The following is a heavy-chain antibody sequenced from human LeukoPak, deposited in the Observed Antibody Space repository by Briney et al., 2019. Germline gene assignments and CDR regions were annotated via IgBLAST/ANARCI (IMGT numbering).Heavy chain of an antibody. CDR1: GYTFTGYY. D-gene: IGHD2-21*02. V-gene: IGHV1-2*02. J-gene: IGHJ1*01. CDR2: INPNSGGT. CDR3: ARAKAYCGGDCYSSEYFQH. Sequence: ASVKISCKASGYTFTGYYMHWVLQDPGQGLEWMVWINPNSGGTHYAQKFQGRVTMTRDTSISTAYMSLSRLRSDDTAVYYCARAKAYCGGDCYSSEYFQHWGQGTLVTVSS.